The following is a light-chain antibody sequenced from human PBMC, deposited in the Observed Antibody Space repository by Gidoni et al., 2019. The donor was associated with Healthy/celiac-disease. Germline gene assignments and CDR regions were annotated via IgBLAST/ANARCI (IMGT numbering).Light chain of an antibody. CDR2: DAS. J-gene: IGKJ4*01. V-gene: IGKV3-11*01. CDR3: QQRSNWPLT. Sequence: ERLWTQSPATLSLSPGERATRSCRASQSVSSYLAWYQQNPGQAPRLLIYDASNRASGIPARFSGSGSGTDFTLTISSLEPDDFAVYYCQQRSNWPLTFGGXTKVEIK. CDR1: QSVSSY.